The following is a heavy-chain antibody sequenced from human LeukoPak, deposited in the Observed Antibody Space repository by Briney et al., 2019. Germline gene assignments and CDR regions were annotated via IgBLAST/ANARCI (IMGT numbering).Heavy chain of an antibody. Sequence: GGSLRLSCIVSGFTVSDYDMNWVRQAPGKGLEWVSVIYSGGSTYYADSVKGRFTISRDSSKNMLYLEMNNLRAEDTAVYYCARVDYWGQGTLVTVSS. CDR3: ARVDY. J-gene: IGHJ4*02. CDR1: GFTVSDYD. CDR2: IYSGGST. V-gene: IGHV3-53*01.